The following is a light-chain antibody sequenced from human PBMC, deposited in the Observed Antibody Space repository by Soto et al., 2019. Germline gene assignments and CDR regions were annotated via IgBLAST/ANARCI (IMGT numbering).Light chain of an antibody. V-gene: IGKV3D-15*02. CDR1: QSVYNN. CDR3: QQYSFLPRT. J-gene: IGKJ1*01. CDR2: GAS. Sequence: EIVMTQSPATLSVSPGERATLSCRASQSVYNNLAWYQQKPGQAPRLLIYGASTRATGIPDRFGGSGSGTDFTLTISRLEPEDFAVYYCQQYSFLPRTFGQGTKVDIK.